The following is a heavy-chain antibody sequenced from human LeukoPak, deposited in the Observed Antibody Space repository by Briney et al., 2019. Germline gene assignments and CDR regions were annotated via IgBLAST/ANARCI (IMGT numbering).Heavy chain of an antibody. Sequence: GGSLRLSCAASGFTFGTYAMHWVRQAPGKGLEWVALMSDDGSKRYYADSVKGRFTISRDSSKRTLYLQMNSLRPEDTAVYYCAKEKGFKDYYYGMDVWGQGTTVTVSS. V-gene: IGHV3-30*01. CDR2: MSDDGSKR. CDR1: GFTFGTYA. CDR3: AKEKGFKDYYYGMDV. J-gene: IGHJ6*02.